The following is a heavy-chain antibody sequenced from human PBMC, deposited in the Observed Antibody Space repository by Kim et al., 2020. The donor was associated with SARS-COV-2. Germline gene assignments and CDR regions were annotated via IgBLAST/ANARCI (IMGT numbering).Heavy chain of an antibody. V-gene: IGHV3-7*01. CDR3: AKWRGAQSEFDF. J-gene: IGHJ4*02. Sequence: DSEQSQFTIARDNTKNTVFLQMNSLRAADTALYYCAKWRGAQSEFDFWGQGTRVTVSS. D-gene: IGHD1-26*01.